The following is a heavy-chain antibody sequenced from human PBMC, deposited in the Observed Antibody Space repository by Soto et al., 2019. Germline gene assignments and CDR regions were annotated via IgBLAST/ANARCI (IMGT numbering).Heavy chain of an antibody. CDR1: GFSLSTSGVG. Sequence: QITLKESGPTLVRPTQTLTLTCAFSGFSLSTSGVGVGWIRQPPGKALEWLAVIYWDDSKHYSPSLRSRLTITKGPPKNQVVLTMTNMDPMDTGTYYCAHKGPEDWPLDYWGQGTLVTVSS. V-gene: IGHV2-5*02. J-gene: IGHJ4*02. CDR3: AHKGPEDWPLDY. CDR2: IYWDDSK. D-gene: IGHD3-9*01.